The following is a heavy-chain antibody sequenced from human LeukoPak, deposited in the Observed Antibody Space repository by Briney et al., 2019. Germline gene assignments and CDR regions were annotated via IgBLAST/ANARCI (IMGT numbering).Heavy chain of an antibody. D-gene: IGHD2-2*01. J-gene: IGHJ4*02. CDR1: GFTFSSYG. Sequence: GGSLRLSCAASGFTFSSYGMHWVRQAPGKGLEWVSAISGSGGSTYYADSVKGRFTISRDNSKNTLYLQMNSLRAEDTAVYYCAEAPTDCSSTSCYRYYFDYWGQGTLVTVSS. V-gene: IGHV3-23*01. CDR3: AEAPTDCSSTSCYRYYFDY. CDR2: ISGSGGST.